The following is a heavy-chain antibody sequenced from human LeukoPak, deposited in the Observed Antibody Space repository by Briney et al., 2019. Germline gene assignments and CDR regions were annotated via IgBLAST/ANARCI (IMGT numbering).Heavy chain of an antibody. Sequence: GGSLRLSCAASGFTVSSNYMSLVRQGPGKGLEWVSVIYSGGSTYYADSVKGRFTISRDNSKNTLYLQMNSLRAEDTAVYYCAREANRYCSSTSCYVDYWGQGTLVTVSS. J-gene: IGHJ4*02. V-gene: IGHV3-53*01. D-gene: IGHD2-2*01. CDR1: GFTVSSNY. CDR2: IYSGGST. CDR3: AREANRYCSSTSCYVDY.